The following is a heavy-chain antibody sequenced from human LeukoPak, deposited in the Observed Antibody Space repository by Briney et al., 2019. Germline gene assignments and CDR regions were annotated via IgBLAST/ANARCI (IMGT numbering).Heavy chain of an antibody. V-gene: IGHV1-69*02. D-gene: IGHD6-19*01. Sequence: SVKVSCKACGGTFSSYTISWVRQAPGQGLELMGRIIPILGIANYAQKFQGRVTITADKSTSTAYMELSSLRSEDTAVYYCARGGSSGWYDWYFDLWGRGTLVTVSP. J-gene: IGHJ2*01. CDR2: IIPILGIA. CDR1: GGTFSSYT. CDR3: ARGGSSGWYDWYFDL.